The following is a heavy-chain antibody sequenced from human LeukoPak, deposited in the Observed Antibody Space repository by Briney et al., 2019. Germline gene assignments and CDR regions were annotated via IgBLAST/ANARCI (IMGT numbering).Heavy chain of an antibody. V-gene: IGHV3-48*03. Sequence: GGSLRLSCATSGFTFSNYEMNWVRQAPWKGLEWVSYITTSGGIKSYADSVKGRFTISRDNAKNSVYLQINSLRAEDTAVYYCARDGVVDSSGWYVDYWGREPWSPSPQ. J-gene: IGHJ4*02. CDR2: ITTSGGIK. D-gene: IGHD6-19*01. CDR3: ARDGVVDSSGWYVDY. CDR1: GFTFSNYE.